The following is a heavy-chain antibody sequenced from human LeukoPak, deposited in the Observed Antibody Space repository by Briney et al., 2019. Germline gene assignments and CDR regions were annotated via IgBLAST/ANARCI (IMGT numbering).Heavy chain of an antibody. CDR2: IYSGGST. V-gene: IGHV3-66*01. CDR1: GFTVSSNY. J-gene: IGHJ6*03. D-gene: IGHD6-25*01. Sequence: GGSLRLSCAASGFTVSSNYMSWVRQAPGKGLEWVSVIYSGGSTHYADSVKGRFTISRDNSKNTLSLQMNSLRAEDTAVYYCARDQRQQSGTFHYYYMDVWGRGTTVSISS. CDR3: ARDQRQQSGTFHYYYMDV.